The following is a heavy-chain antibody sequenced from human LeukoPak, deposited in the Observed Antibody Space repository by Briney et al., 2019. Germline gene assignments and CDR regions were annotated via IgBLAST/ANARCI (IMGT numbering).Heavy chain of an antibody. CDR1: GFTFDDYV. CDR2: ISWNSRSI. V-gene: IGHV3-9*01. Sequence: GRSLRLSCAASGFTFDDYVMHWVRQAPGKGLEWVSNISWNSRSIGYADSVKGRFTISRDNAKNSLYLQMNSLRAEDTALYYCAKDKYGDNDYYFYGLGVWGQGTTVTVSS. D-gene: IGHD5-24*01. CDR3: AKDKYGDNDYYFYGLGV. J-gene: IGHJ6*02.